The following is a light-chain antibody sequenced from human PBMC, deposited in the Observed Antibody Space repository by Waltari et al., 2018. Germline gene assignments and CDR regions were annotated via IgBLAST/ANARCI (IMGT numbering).Light chain of an antibody. V-gene: IGLV3-19*01. CDR3: SSRDDSGLLIV. Sequence: SSELTQDPTVSVALGQTVKITCRGDSLRMYYASWFPQKPGQAPILVVHGKNTRPSGTPDRFSVSKSEDTTSLTIAGTQAEDEADYYCSSRDDSGLLIVFGGGTKLTVL. CDR2: GKN. J-gene: IGLJ2*01. CDR1: SLRMYY.